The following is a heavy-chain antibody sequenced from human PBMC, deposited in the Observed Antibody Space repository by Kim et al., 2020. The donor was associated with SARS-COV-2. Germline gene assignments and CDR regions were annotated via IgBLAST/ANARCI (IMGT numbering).Heavy chain of an antibody. J-gene: IGHJ5*02. Sequence: TNYNPSLKSRVTISVDTSKNQFSLKLSSVTAADTAVYYCGRARYSSLPQSWGQGTLVTVSS. D-gene: IGHD6-19*01. V-gene: IGHV4-59*01. CDR2: T. CDR3: GRARYSSLPQS.